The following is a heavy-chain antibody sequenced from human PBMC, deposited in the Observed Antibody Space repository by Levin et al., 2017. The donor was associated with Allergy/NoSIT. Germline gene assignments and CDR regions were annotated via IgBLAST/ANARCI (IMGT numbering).Heavy chain of an antibody. CDR2: ISSSSSYI. CDR3: ARGLSAVAGGLFDY. J-gene: IGHJ4*02. Sequence: GESLKISCAASGFTLSSYSMNWVRQAPRKGLEWVSSISSSSSYIYYADSVKGRFTISRDNAKNSLYLQMNSLRAEDTAVYYCARGLSAVAGGLFDYWGQGTLVTVSS. V-gene: IGHV3-21*01. CDR1: GFTLSSYS. D-gene: IGHD6-19*01.